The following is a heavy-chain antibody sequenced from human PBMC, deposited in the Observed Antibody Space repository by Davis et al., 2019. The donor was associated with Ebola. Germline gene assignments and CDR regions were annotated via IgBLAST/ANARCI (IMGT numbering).Heavy chain of an antibody. J-gene: IGHJ6*03. D-gene: IGHD5-18*01. Sequence: PSETLSLTCAVYGGSFSGYYWSWIRQPPGKGLEWIGEINHSGSTNYNPSLKSRVTISVDTSKNQFSLKLSSVTAADTAVYYCASSKGSDTAMVNHYYYCMDVWGKGTTVTVSS. CDR3: ASSKGSDTAMVNHYYYCMDV. V-gene: IGHV4-34*01. CDR2: INHSGST. CDR1: GGSFSGYY.